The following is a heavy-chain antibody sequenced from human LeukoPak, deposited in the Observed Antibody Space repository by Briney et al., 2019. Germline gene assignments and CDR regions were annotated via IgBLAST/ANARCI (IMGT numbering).Heavy chain of an antibody. J-gene: IGHJ5*02. CDR1: GGTFSSYA. D-gene: IGHD6-19*01. CDR2: IIPIFGTA. V-gene: IGHV1-69*05. CDR3: ARDGSSGWYTEVGFDP. Sequence: ASVKVSCKASGGTFSSYAISWVRQAPGQGLEWMGRIIPIFGTANYAQKFQGRATITTDESTSTAYMKLSSLRSEDTAVYYCARDGSSGWYTEVGFDPWGQGTLVTVSS.